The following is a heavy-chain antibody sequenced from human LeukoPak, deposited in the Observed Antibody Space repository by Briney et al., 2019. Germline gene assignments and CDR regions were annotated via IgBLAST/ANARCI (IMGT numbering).Heavy chain of an antibody. J-gene: IGHJ4*02. CDR1: GYTFTGYY. CDR3: AITNWNYRMDY. CDR2: INPNSGGT. Sequence: ASVKVSCKASGYTFTGYYMHWVRQAPGQGLEWMGWINPNSGGTNYAQRFQGRVTMTRDTSISTACMELSRLRSDDTAVFYCAITNWNYRMDYWGQGTLVTVSS. V-gene: IGHV1-2*02. D-gene: IGHD1-7*01.